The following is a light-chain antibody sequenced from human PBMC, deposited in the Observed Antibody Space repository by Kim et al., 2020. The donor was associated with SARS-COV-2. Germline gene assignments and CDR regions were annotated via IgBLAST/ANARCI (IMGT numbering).Light chain of an antibody. CDR1: SSDVGVYNF. Sequence: QSALTQPASVSGSPGQSITISCTGTSSDVGVYNFVSWYQQHPGKAPKVMIYDVSKRPSGVSNRFSGSKSGNTASLTISGLQAEDEADYYCSSYTRSSTYVFGTGTKVTVL. CDR2: DVS. V-gene: IGLV2-14*01. CDR3: SSYTRSSTYV. J-gene: IGLJ1*01.